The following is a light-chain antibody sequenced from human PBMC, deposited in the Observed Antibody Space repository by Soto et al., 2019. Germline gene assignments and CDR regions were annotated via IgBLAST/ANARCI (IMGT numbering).Light chain of an antibody. CDR1: QSVHND. CDR2: DAS. V-gene: IGKV3-15*01. Sequence: EIVMTQSPSTLSVSPGDGATLSCRASQSVHNDLAWYQQRPGQAPRLLIYDASTRAIGIPTRFSGSGSGTEFTLIISSLQSEDFAVYYCQQYTHWPPLTFGGGTKVEI. CDR3: QQYTHWPPLT. J-gene: IGKJ4*01.